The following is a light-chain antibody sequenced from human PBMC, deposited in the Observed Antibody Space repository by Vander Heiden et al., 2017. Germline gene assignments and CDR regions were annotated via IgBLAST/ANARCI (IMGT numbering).Light chain of an antibody. Sequence: DLQLTQPPPSLSASVRDRVTTTCRASQGISNSLAWSQQRPGKRPEVLVSAASTVHTGVTFRLRGSGSGTDFTLTMSSLQPEDVATDSCQGDNHGRWTYGQYTKVELK. CDR3: QGDNHGRWT. CDR1: QGISNS. V-gene: IGKV1-27*01. CDR2: AAS. J-gene: IGKJ1*01.